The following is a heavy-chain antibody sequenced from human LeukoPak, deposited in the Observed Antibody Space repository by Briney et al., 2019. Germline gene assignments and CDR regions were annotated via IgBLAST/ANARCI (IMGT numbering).Heavy chain of an antibody. V-gene: IGHV4-59*01. J-gene: IGHJ4*02. CDR3: ARAGSDIAVAVPFDY. Sequence: PSETLSLTCTVSGGSISSYYWSWIRQPPGKGLEWIGYIYYSGSTNYNPSLKGRVTISVDTSKNQFSLKLSSVTAADTAVYYCARAGSDIAVAVPFDYWGQGTLVTVSS. CDR1: GGSISSYY. D-gene: IGHD6-19*01. CDR2: IYYSGST.